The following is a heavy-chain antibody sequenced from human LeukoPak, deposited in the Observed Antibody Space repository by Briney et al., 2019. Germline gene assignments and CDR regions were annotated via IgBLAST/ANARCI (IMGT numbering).Heavy chain of an antibody. V-gene: IGHV4-4*07. CDR3: ARVYCGGDCYSAGWFDP. J-gene: IGHJ5*02. CDR1: VGSISRYY. D-gene: IGHD2-21*02. CDR2: IYSSGST. Sequence: SETLSLTCSVSVGSISRYYWSWIRQPAGKGLEWIGRIYSSGSTNYNPSLKSRVTMALDTSKNQFSLKLSSVTAADTAVYYCARVYCGGDCYSAGWFDPWGQGTLVTVSS.